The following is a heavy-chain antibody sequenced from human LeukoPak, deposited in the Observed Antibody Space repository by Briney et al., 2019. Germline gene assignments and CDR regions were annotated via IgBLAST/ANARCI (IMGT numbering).Heavy chain of an antibody. D-gene: IGHD3-3*01. CDR1: GFTFSSYG. CDR2: ISYDGSNK. CDR3: AKEEYDYYDFWSGPDY. J-gene: IGHJ4*02. V-gene: IGHV3-30*18. Sequence: PGRSLRLSCAASGFTFSSYGMHWVRQAPGKGLEWVAVISYDGSNKYYADSVKGRFTISRDNSKNTLYLQMNSLRAEDTAVYYCAKEEYDYYDFWSGPDYWGQGTLVTVSS.